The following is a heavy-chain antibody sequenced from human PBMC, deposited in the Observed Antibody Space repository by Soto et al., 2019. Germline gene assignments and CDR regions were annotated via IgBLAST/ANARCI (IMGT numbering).Heavy chain of an antibody. CDR1: GFTFSSYG. Sequence: GGSLRLSCAASGFTFSSYGMHWVRQAPGKGLEWVAVISYDGSNKYYADSVKGRFTISRDNSKNTLYLQMNSLRAEDTAVYYCAKGANWTPIRGMDVWGQGTTVTVSS. J-gene: IGHJ6*02. V-gene: IGHV3-30*18. CDR3: AKGANWTPIRGMDV. D-gene: IGHD1-1*01. CDR2: ISYDGSNK.